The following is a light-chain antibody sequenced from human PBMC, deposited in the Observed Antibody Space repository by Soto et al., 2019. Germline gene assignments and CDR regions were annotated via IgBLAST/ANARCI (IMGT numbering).Light chain of an antibody. J-gene: IGKJ3*01. CDR3: QQYNNWPFT. Sequence: EIVMTQSPATLSVSPGERATLSCRASQSVSSNLAWYQQKPGQAPRLLIYGASTRATGIPARFSGSRSGTLFTLTISSLQSEDFAVYYCQQYNNWPFTFGPGTKVDIK. CDR2: GAS. V-gene: IGKV3-15*01. CDR1: QSVSSN.